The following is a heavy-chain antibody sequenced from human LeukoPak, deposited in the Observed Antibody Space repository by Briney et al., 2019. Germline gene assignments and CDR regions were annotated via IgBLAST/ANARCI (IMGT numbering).Heavy chain of an antibody. J-gene: IGHJ6*02. D-gene: IGHD3-3*01. CDR3: ARGFPTNEPVGFFGVVRYHYGMDV. Sequence: PSETLSLTCVVYGGSFSGNYWSWIRQPPGKGLEWIGEINHSGSTNYNPSLKSRVTITVDTSKNQFSLKLSSVTAADTAVYYCARGFPTNEPVGFFGVVRYHYGMDVWGQGTTVTVSS. CDR2: INHSGST. V-gene: IGHV4-34*01. CDR1: GGSFSGNY.